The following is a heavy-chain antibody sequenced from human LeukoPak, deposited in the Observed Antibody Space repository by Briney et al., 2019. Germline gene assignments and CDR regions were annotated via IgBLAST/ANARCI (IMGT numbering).Heavy chain of an antibody. CDR1: GFTFKTYS. J-gene: IGHJ6*01. CDR3: ARHGDGFYHGMDV. V-gene: IGHV3-21*01. CDR2: ISSSGSFV. Sequence: GGSLTLSCAVSGFTFKTYSMNWVRQAPGKGLEWVSSISSSGSFVYYADSLKGRFTISRDNAKNSLFLQMNSLRVEDTAVYYCARHGDGFYHGMDVWGQGTTVTVSS.